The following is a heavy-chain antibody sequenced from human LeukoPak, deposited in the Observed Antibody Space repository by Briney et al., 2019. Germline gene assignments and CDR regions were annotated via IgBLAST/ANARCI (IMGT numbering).Heavy chain of an antibody. J-gene: IGHJ4*02. V-gene: IGHV3-23*01. CDR1: GFTFSRYA. CDR3: AKDLGSSWSGVDY. CDR2: ISGSGTST. D-gene: IGHD6-13*01. Sequence: PGGSLRLSRATSGFTFSRYAMGWVRQAPGKGLEWLSSISGSGTSTEYADSVKGRFTISRDNSKNTLYMQMNSLRAEDTAIYYCAKDLGSSWSGVDYWGQGTLVTVSS.